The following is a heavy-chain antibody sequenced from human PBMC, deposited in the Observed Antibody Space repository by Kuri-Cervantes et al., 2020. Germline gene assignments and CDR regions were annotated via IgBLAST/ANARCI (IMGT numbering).Heavy chain of an antibody. J-gene: IGHJ5*02. CDR1: RGSLSGPY. CDR3: ARVIQVVAATSLVYLWFDP. Sequence: SETLSLTCAVFRGSLSGPYWSWIRQSPGKGLEWIGEINHSGSTNYNPSLKSRLTISVDTSKNHFSLNLTSVTAADTAVYYCARVIQVVAATSLVYLWFDPWGQGTLVTVSS. V-gene: IGHV4-34*01. CDR2: INHSGST. D-gene: IGHD2-15*01.